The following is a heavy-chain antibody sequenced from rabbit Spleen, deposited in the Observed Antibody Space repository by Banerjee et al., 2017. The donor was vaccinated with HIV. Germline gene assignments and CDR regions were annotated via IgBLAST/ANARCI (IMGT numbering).Heavy chain of an antibody. V-gene: IGHV1S7*01. CDR1: GFDFSSYY. CDR2: IDPFFGTT. CDR3: ARDPAYSSASGDYGPYYFDL. D-gene: IGHD1-1*01. Sequence: QLKESGGGLVQPGGSLKLSCKGSGFDFSSYYMSWVRQAPGKGLEWIGYIDPFFGTTYYANWVNGRFSISRENTQNTVSLQMNSLTVADTATYFCARDPAYSSASGDYGPYYFDLWGQGTLVTVS. J-gene: IGHJ4*01.